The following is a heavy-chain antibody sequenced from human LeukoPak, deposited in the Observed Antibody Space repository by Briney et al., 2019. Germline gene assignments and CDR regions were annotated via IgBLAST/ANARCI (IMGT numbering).Heavy chain of an antibody. V-gene: IGHV5-51*01. CDR1: GYSFTTYW. D-gene: IGHD2/OR15-2a*01. J-gene: IGHJ4*02. Sequence: GESLKISCKGSGYSFTTYWIGWVRQMPGKGLEWMGIICPGDSDTRYSPSFQGQVTISADKSISTAYLQWSSLKASDTAMYYCATYSSTFYHDYWGQGTLVTVSS. CDR2: ICPGDSDT. CDR3: ATYSSTFYHDY.